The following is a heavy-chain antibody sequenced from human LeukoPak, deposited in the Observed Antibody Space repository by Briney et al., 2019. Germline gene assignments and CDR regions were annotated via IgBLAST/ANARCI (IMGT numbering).Heavy chain of an antibody. CDR3: ARLWFGESKRLYYYYGMDV. J-gene: IGHJ6*02. D-gene: IGHD3-10*01. CDR1: ELHA. V-gene: IGHV3-23*01. CDR2: ISRSGGST. Sequence: GGSLRLSCAASELHAMTWVRQGTGKGLEWVSAISRSGGSTYYADSVKGRFTISRDKSNNTLYLQMNSLRPEDTAVYYCARLWFGESKRLYYYYGMDVWGQGTTVTVSS.